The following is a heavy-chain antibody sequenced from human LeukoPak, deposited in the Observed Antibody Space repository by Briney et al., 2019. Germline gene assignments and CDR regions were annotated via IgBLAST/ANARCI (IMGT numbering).Heavy chain of an antibody. CDR1: GSTFTNYA. CDR3: ARVSSRAFDY. CDR2: IGRTGGDT. J-gene: IGHJ4*02. D-gene: IGHD6-13*01. V-gene: IGHV3-23*01. Sequence: PGGSLSLSCAASGSTFTNYAMSWVRQAPGKGLEWLSTIGRTGGDTYYADSVKGRFTISRDNSKNTLDLQMNSLRAEDTAVYYCARVSSRAFDYWGQGTLVTVSS.